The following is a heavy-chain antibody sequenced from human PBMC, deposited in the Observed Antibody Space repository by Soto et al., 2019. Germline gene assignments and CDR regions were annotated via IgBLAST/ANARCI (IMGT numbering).Heavy chain of an antibody. CDR3: ARAGPRWGPDYYGMDV. Sequence: SETLSLTCTVSGGSISSGGYYWSWIRQHPGKGLEWIGYIYYSGSTYYNPSLKSRVTISVDTSKNQFSLKLSSVTAADTAVYYCARAGPRWGPDYYGMDVWRQGTTVTVSS. V-gene: IGHV4-31*03. CDR2: IYYSGST. CDR1: GGSISSGGYY. J-gene: IGHJ6*02. D-gene: IGHD1-26*01.